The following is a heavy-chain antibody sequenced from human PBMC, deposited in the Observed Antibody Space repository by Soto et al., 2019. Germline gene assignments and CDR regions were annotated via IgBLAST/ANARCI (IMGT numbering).Heavy chain of an antibody. CDR1: GYTFTRYG. CDR3: AMVDVYVTPSPQDV. V-gene: IGHV1-18*01. CDR2: INTYNGNT. Sequence: QVQLVQSGAEVKNPGASVKVSCKASGYTFTRYGIGWARQAPGQGLEWMGWINTYNGNTNYAQNVKCRVTLTTDTSTSTADIELRILRSNDTAIYYCAMVDVYVTPSPQDVWGQRTTVIVSS. D-gene: IGHD3-16*01. J-gene: IGHJ6*02.